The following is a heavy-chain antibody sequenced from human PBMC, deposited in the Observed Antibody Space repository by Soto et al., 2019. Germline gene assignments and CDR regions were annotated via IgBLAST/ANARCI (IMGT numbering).Heavy chain of an antibody. J-gene: IGHJ4*02. CDR3: ARLEGRATSSYYFDF. Sequence: KSSETLSLTCAVSSGSISSSNWLSWVRPPPGKGLEWIGGIYHSGSTNYNPSLQSRVTISLDKSRSQFSLELNSVTAADSAVYFCARLEGRATSSYYFDFWGPGALVTVSS. V-gene: IGHV4-4*02. CDR2: IYHSGST. CDR1: SGSISSSNW. D-gene: IGHD6-6*01.